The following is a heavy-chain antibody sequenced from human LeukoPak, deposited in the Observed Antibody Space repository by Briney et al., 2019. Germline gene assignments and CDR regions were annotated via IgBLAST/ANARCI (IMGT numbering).Heavy chain of an antibody. CDR2: IYPGDSDT. J-gene: IGHJ4*02. V-gene: IGHV5-51*01. Sequence: GESLKISCKGSGYSFTSYWIGWVRQMPGKGLEWMGIIYPGDSDTRYSPSFQGQVTISADKSISTAYLQWSSLKASDTAMYCCARLPPFPPRVPRYYFDYWGQGTLVTVSS. CDR3: ARLPPFPPRVPRYYFDY. CDR1: GYSFTSYW.